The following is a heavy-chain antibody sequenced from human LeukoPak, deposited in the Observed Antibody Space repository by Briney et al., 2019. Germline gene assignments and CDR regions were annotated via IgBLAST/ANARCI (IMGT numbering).Heavy chain of an antibody. CDR2: IDGHSGII. CDR1: GFTFSTNA. CDR3: ARTYDFGRGPPGDAFDN. Sequence: GGSLRLSCAASGFTFSTNAMSWVRQAPGKGLEWVSYIDGHSGIIYYADSVQGRFTISRDNAKDSVFLQMNGLRVDDTAVYYCARTYDFGRGPPGDAFDNWGQGILVTVPS. J-gene: IGHJ3*02. V-gene: IGHV3-48*01. D-gene: IGHD3-3*01.